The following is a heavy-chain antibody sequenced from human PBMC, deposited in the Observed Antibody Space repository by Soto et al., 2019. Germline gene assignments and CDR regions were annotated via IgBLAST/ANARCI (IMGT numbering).Heavy chain of an antibody. J-gene: IGHJ4*02. D-gene: IGHD1-26*01. V-gene: IGHV1-69*12. CDR1: GGTFSSYA. Sequence: QVQLVQSGAEVRKPGSSVKVSCEASGGTFSSYALNWMRQAPGQGLEWMGGIIPLFGTTTYAEKFQGRVTITADESTRTVFLELSSLTSEDTAVYYCARDGGGATFEYWGQGTLVTVSS. CDR2: IIPLFGTT. CDR3: ARDGGGATFEY.